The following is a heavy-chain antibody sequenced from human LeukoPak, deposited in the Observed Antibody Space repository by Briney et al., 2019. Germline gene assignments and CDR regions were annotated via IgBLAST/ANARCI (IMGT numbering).Heavy chain of an antibody. D-gene: IGHD3-22*01. CDR3: ARANSFDSSGYYFDY. CDR1: GFTFGNYA. V-gene: IGHV3-49*03. J-gene: IGHJ4*02. Sequence: GGSLRLSCTASGFTFGNYALSWFRQAPGKGLEWVAFIRSKTYRGTTEYAASVKGRFTISRDDSKSIACLQMNSLKTEDTAVYYCARANSFDSSGYYFDYWGQGTLVTVSS. CDR2: IRSKTYRGTT.